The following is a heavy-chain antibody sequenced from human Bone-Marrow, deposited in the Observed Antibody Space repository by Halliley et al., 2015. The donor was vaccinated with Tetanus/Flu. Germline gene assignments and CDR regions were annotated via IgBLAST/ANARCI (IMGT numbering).Heavy chain of an antibody. CDR3: ARHFPGGAYDT. CDR2: ISYSGST. CDR1: GDSISSYF. D-gene: IGHD3-16*01. V-gene: IGHV4-59*08. J-gene: IGHJ3*02. Sequence: TLSLTCTVSGDSISSYFCSWIRQPPGKGLEWIGYISYSGSTNYNPSLKSRVTISVDTSKNQFSLKLTSVSAADTAVYYCARHFPGGAYDTRGQGTMVTVSS.